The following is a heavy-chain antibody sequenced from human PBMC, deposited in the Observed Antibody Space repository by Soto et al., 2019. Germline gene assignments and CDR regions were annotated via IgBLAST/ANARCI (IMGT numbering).Heavy chain of an antibody. V-gene: IGHV4-59*01. CDR2: IYYSGST. J-gene: IGHJ5*02. CDR1: GGSISSYY. Sequence: SETLSLTCTVSGGSISSYYWSWIRQPPGKGLEWIGYIYYSGSTNYNPSLKSRVTKSVDTSKNQFSLKLSSVTAADTAVYYCAGEAVAGSIGWFDPWGQGTLVTVSS. D-gene: IGHD6-19*01. CDR3: AGEAVAGSIGWFDP.